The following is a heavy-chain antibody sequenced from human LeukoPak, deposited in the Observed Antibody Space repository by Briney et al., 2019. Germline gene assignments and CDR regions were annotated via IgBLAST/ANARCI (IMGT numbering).Heavy chain of an antibody. J-gene: IGHJ4*02. D-gene: IGHD1-26*01. Sequence: PSETLSLTCTVSGGSISGSSYYWGWIRQPPGKGLEWIGSIYYSGSTYYNPSLKSRVTISVDTSKNQFSLKLSSVTAADTAVYYCARREVGATLGFDYWGQGTLVTVSS. CDR3: ARREVGATLGFDY. CDR2: IYYSGST. CDR1: GGSISGSSYY. V-gene: IGHV4-39*01.